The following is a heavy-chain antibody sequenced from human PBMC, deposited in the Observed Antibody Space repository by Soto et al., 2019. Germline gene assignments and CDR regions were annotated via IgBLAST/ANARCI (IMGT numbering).Heavy chain of an antibody. D-gene: IGHD6-13*01. J-gene: IGHJ4*02. CDR3: ARAGLGGSWPFDY. CDR1: GGSISSGDYY. V-gene: IGHV4-30-4*01. CDR2: IYYSGST. Sequence: QVQLQESGPGLVKPSQTLSLTCTVSGGSISSGDYYWSWIRQPPGKGLEWIGYIYYSGSTYYNPSLKSRVTIPVATSKNQFSLKLSSVTAADTAVYYCARAGLGGSWPFDYWGQGTLVTVSS.